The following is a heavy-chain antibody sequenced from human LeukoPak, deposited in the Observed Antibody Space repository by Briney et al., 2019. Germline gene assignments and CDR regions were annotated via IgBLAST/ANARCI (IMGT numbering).Heavy chain of an antibody. CDR3: AKGNGYSYGRYYFDY. V-gene: IGHV3-23*01. Sequence: GGSLRLSCAASGFTFSSYAMSWVRQAPGKGLEWVSAISGSGGSTYYADSVKGRFTISRDNSKNTLYLQINSLRAEDTAVYYCAKGNGYSYGRYYFDYWGQGTLVTVSS. CDR1: GFTFSSYA. J-gene: IGHJ4*02. CDR2: ISGSGGST. D-gene: IGHD5-18*01.